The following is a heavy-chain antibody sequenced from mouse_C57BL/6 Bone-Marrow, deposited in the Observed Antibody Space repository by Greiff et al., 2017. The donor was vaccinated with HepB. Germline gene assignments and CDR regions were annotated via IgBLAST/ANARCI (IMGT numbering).Heavy chain of an antibody. CDR2: ISGGGGNT. Sequence: EVKLVESGGGLVKPGGSLKLSCAASGFTFSSYTMSWVRQTPEKRLEWVATISGGGGNTYYPDSVKGRFTISRDNAKNTLYLQMSSLRSEDTALYYGARQDYGSGGFAYWGQGTLVTVSA. D-gene: IGHD1-1*01. V-gene: IGHV5-9*01. J-gene: IGHJ3*01. CDR1: GFTFSSYT. CDR3: ARQDYGSGGFAY.